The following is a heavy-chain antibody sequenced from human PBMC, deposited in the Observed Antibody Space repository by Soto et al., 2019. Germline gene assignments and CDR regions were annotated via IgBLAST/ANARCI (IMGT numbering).Heavy chain of an antibody. D-gene: IGHD1-26*01. J-gene: IGHJ6*02. V-gene: IGHV1-18*01. CDR1: CYTFTSYG. Sequence: ASVKVSCKASCYTFTSYGISWLRQAPGQGLEWMGWISAYNGNTNYAQKLQGRVTMTTDTSTSTAYMELRSLRSDDTAVYYCARGSGSWFDYYYYGMDVWGQGTTVTVSS. CDR2: ISAYNGNT. CDR3: ARGSGSWFDYYYYGMDV.